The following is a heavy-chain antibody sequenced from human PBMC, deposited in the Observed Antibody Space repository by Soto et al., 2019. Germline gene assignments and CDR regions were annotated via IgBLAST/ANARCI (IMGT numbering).Heavy chain of an antibody. V-gene: IGHV1-3*01. J-gene: IGHJ6*03. D-gene: IGHD2-2*01. CDR1: GYTFTSYA. Sequence: ASVKVSCKASGYTFTSYAMHWVRQAPGQRLEWMGWINAGNGNTKYSQKFQGRVTITRDTSASTAYMELSSLRSEDTAVYYCARDSNRVVPAAMNYYYYYYMDVWGKGTTVTVSS. CDR2: INAGNGNT. CDR3: ARDSNRVVPAAMNYYYYYYMDV.